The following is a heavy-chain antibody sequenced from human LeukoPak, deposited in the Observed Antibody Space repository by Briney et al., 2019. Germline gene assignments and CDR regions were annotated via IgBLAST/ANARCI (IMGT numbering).Heavy chain of an antibody. V-gene: IGHV1-8*01. Sequence: ASVKASCKASGYTFTSYDINWVRQATGQGLEWMGWMNPNSGNTGYAQKFQGRVTMTRNTSISTAYMELSSLRSEDTAVYYCARGDYGDYFDAFDIWGQGTMVTVSS. D-gene: IGHD4-17*01. CDR2: MNPNSGNT. CDR1: GYTFTSYD. CDR3: ARGDYGDYFDAFDI. J-gene: IGHJ3*02.